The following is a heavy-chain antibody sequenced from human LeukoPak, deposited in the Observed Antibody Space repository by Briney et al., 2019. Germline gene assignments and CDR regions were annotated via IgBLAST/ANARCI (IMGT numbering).Heavy chain of an antibody. V-gene: IGHV5-51*01. J-gene: IGHJ4*02. CDR2: IFPSDSDT. Sequence: GASVKVSCKGSGYSFTSYWIGWVRQMPGKGLEWMGIIFPSDSDTRYSPSFQGQVTISADMSISTAYLQWSSLKASDTAIYFCAMGYTAGIFDYWGRGTLVTVSS. D-gene: IGHD1-1*01. CDR1: GYSFTSYW. CDR3: AMGYTAGIFDY.